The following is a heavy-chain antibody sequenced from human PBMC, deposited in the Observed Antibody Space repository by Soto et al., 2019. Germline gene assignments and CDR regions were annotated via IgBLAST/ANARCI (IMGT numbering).Heavy chain of an antibody. CDR2: ISYNGNNN. Sequence: QVQLVESGGGVVQPGRSLRLSCAASGFTFSSYGMHWVRQAPGKGLEWVAVISYNGNNNYYADSVKGRFTISRDNSKNNVYMQMNSLRAEVTAVYYYAKVPEIVVRGVLDYWGQGTLVTVSS. D-gene: IGHD3-10*01. V-gene: IGHV3-30*18. J-gene: IGHJ4*02. CDR3: AKVPEIVVRGVLDY. CDR1: GFTFSSYG.